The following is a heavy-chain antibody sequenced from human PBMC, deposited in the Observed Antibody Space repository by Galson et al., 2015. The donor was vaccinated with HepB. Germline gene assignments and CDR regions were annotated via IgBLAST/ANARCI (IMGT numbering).Heavy chain of an antibody. V-gene: IGHV1-69*13. J-gene: IGHJ4*02. Sequence: SVKVSCKASGGTFSNYAIIWVRQGPGQGLEWMGGIIPMFGTANYAQKFQGRVTITADEFTRTSYMELSSLRSEDTAVYYCARGGLIIDKGDYWGQGTLVTVSS. CDR2: IIPMFGTA. CDR1: GGTFSNYA. CDR3: ARGGLIIDKGDY. D-gene: IGHD3-22*01.